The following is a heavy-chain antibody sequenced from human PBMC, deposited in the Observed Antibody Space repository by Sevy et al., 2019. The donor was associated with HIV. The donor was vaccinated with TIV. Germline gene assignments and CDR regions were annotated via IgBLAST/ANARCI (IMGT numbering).Heavy chain of an antibody. J-gene: IGHJ6*04. CDR1: GFTFSGYW. D-gene: IGHD3-10*01. Sequence: GGSLRLSCAASGFTFSGYWMSWVRQAPGKGLQWVANIKQDGSKNEFVDSVKGRFTISRDNPKNSLYLQMNSLRAEDTAVYFCARDENTLVRGDIYFYYMDAWGEGTPVTVSS. CDR3: ARDENTLVRGDIYFYYMDA. CDR2: IKQDGSKN. V-gene: IGHV3-7*01.